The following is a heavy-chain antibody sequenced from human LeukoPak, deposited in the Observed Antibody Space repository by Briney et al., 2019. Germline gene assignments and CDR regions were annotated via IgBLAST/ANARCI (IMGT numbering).Heavy chain of an antibody. CDR2: ISYNGGNK. Sequence: GGSLRLSCAVSGVTVSTNYMGWVRQAPGKGLEWVAVISYNGGNKFYADSVKGRFTISRDNSKNTLYLQMDSLRAEDTAVYYCARDRSIYYYNAMDVWGQGTTVTVSS. J-gene: IGHJ6*02. CDR3: ARDRSIYYYNAMDV. D-gene: IGHD3-3*02. V-gene: IGHV3-30-3*01. CDR1: GVTVSTNY.